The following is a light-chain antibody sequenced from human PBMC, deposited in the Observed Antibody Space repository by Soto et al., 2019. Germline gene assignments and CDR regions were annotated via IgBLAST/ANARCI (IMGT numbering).Light chain of an antibody. V-gene: IGKV3-20*01. Sequence: EIVLTQSPGTLSLSPGERATLSCRASRSVSSSSLAWYQQKPGRAPRLLIFGTSTRATGIPDRFSGSGSGTDFTLTVSGLEPEDFAVYYCQQYGSSPWTFGQGTKVEIK. CDR2: GTS. CDR1: RSVSSSS. J-gene: IGKJ1*01. CDR3: QQYGSSPWT.